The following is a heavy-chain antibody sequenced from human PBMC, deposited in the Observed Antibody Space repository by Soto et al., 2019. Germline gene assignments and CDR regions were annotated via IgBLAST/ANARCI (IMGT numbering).Heavy chain of an antibody. CDR2: ISSNSAYI. Sequence: LRISCATSGFTFRRFTMNLVRQSPGKGLEWVSTISSNSAYIYYTDALRGRFTISRDNAKNSLHLQMNSLRAEDTAVYYCTRDASRDSSARGWFDPWGPGTMVTGSS. J-gene: IGHJ5*02. V-gene: IGHV3-21*01. CDR3: TRDASRDSSARGWFDP. D-gene: IGHD6-13*01. CDR1: GFTFRRFT.